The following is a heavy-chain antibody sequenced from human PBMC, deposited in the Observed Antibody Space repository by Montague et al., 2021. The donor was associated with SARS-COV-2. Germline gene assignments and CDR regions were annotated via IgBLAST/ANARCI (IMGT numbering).Heavy chain of an antibody. J-gene: IGHJ4*02. Sequence: TLSLTCTVSGGSISSGSYYWSWIRQPAGKGLERIGRISINGSTNYNPSLKSRVTISVDTSKNQFSLKLSSVTAADTAVYYCARDIAVAGLFDYWGQGTLVTVSS. CDR2: ISINGST. CDR1: GGSISSGSYY. D-gene: IGHD6-19*01. V-gene: IGHV4-61*02. CDR3: ARDIAVAGLFDY.